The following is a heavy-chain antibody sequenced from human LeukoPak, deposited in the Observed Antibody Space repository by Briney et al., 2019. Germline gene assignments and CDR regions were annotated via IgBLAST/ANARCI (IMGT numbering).Heavy chain of an antibody. Sequence: GASVKVSRRASGYTFTSYGFTWVRQAPGQGAEWVGWISASDGNTNTAQKFQGRVTMTTDTSSSTAYMQLPSLTSDDTAVYYCARDGYGSGKGFFDYWGQGTLVTVSS. CDR3: ARDGYGSGKGFFDY. D-gene: IGHD3-10*01. V-gene: IGHV1-18*01. CDR1: GYTFTSYG. CDR2: ISASDGNT. J-gene: IGHJ4*02.